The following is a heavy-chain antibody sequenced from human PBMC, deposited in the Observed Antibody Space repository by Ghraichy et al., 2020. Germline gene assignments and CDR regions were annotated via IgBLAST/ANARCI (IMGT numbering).Heavy chain of an antibody. CDR2: ISSSRTYI. J-gene: IGHJ4*02. Sequence: GGSLRLSCAASGFTFTSYSMNWVRQAPGKGLEWVSSISSSRTYIYYADAVKGRFTISRDNAKNSLYLQMDGLRADDTAVYYCARAEKIESTTIDYWGQGTQVTGSS. V-gene: IGHV3-21*01. D-gene: IGHD5/OR15-5a*01. CDR1: GFTFTSYS. CDR3: ARAEKIESTTIDY.